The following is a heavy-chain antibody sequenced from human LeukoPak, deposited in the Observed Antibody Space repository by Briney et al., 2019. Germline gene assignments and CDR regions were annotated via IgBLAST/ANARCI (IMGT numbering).Heavy chain of an antibody. V-gene: IGHV3-53*01. J-gene: IGHJ6*03. D-gene: IGHD4-17*01. CDR3: ARVTVYGDYGGGYYMDV. Sequence: GGFLRLSCAASGFTVSSNYMSWVRQAPGKGLEWVSVIYSGGSTYYADSVKGRFTISRDNSKNTLYLQMNSLRAEDTAVYYCARVTVYGDYGGGYYMDVWGKGTTVTVSS. CDR2: IYSGGST. CDR1: GFTVSSNY.